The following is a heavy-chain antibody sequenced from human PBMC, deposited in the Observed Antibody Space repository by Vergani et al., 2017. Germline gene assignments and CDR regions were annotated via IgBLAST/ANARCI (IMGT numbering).Heavy chain of an antibody. V-gene: IGHV1-46*01. CDR2: INPSGGST. Sequence: QVQLVQSGAEVKKPGASVKVSCKASGYTFTSYYMHWVRQAPGQGLEWMGIINPSGGSTSYAQKFQGRVTMTRETSTSTGYMELSSLRSEDTAVYYCSRVPIHSSGNDAFDIWGQGTTVTVSS. CDR3: SRVPIHSSGNDAFDI. CDR1: GYTFTSYY. D-gene: IGHD3-22*01. J-gene: IGHJ3*02.